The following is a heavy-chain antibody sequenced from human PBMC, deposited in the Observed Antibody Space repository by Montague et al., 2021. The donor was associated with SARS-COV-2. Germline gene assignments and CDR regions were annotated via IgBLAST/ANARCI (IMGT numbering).Heavy chain of an antibody. CDR1: GGSISSYH. J-gene: IGHJ6*02. D-gene: IGHD3-22*01. CDR2: IYYSGST. CDR3: ARGGGYYNYGLDV. Sequence: SETLSLTCTVSGGSISSYHWSWIRQPPGRGLEWIGYIYYSGSTDYSPSLKSRVTISLDTSKNQFSLKVTSVTAADTAVYYCARGGGYYNYGLDVWGPGTTVTVSS. V-gene: IGHV4-59*01.